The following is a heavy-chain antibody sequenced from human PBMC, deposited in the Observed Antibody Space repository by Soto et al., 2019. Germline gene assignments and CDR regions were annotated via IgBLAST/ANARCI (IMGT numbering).Heavy chain of an antibody. Sequence: ASVKVSCKASGYTFTSYAMHWVRQAPGQRLEWMGWINAGSGNTRYAQKFQGRVTMTRDTSTSTVYMELSSLRSEDTAVYYCAREGRIAAAGTGPYFDYWGQGTLVTVSS. CDR1: GYTFTSYA. J-gene: IGHJ4*02. V-gene: IGHV1-3*01. D-gene: IGHD6-13*01. CDR3: AREGRIAAAGTGPYFDY. CDR2: INAGSGNT.